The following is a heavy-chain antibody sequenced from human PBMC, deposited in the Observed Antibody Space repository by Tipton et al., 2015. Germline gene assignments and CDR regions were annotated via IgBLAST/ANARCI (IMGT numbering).Heavy chain of an antibody. CDR2: TSADGLAT. Sequence: GSLRLSCAASGFTFSFFPMNWVRQSPGKGLEWVSSTSADGLATYYADPVKGRFSISRDDSKNIVSLEMRGLRAEDTGIYYCAKDSEGGRSWTSRTFIYGMDVWGQGTTVTVSS. D-gene: IGHD3/OR15-3a*01. J-gene: IGHJ6*02. CDR1: GFTFSFFP. V-gene: IGHV3-23*01. CDR3: AKDSEGGRSWTSRTFIYGMDV.